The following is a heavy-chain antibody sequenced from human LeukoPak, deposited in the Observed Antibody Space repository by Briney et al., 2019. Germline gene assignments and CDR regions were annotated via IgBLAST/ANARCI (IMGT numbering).Heavy chain of an antibody. CDR2: VNPGDSDT. V-gene: IGHV5-51*01. D-gene: IGHD3-22*01. Sequence: GESLMISCTGSGYTFTNYWIGWVRQMPGKGLEWMGHVNPGDSDTRYSPSFQGQVTISADRSISTAYLQLGSLKASDSAMYYCVRPDSNGYYDAWGQGTLVNVSS. CDR1: GYTFTNYW. J-gene: IGHJ5*02. CDR3: VRPDSNGYYDA.